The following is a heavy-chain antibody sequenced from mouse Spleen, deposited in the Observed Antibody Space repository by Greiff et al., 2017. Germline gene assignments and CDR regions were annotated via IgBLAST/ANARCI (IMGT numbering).Heavy chain of an antibody. D-gene: IGHD3-3*01. Sequence: QQSCKASGYTFTSYWMHWVKQRPIQGLEWIGNIDPSDSETHYNQKFKDKATLTVDKSSSTAYMQLSSLTSEDSAVYYCATGGWDYFDYWGQGTTLTVSS. V-gene: IGHV1-52*01. CDR1: GYTFTSYW. CDR3: ATGGWDYFDY. J-gene: IGHJ2*01. CDR2: IDPSDSET.